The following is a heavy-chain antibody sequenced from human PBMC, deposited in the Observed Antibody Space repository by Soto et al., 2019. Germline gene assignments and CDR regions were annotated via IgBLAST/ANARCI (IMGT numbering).Heavy chain of an antibody. D-gene: IGHD6-19*01. V-gene: IGHV5-10-1*01. Sequence: LKISCKGSGYSFTSYWISWVRQMPGKGLEWMGRIDPSDSYTNYSPSFQGHVTISADKSISTAYLQWSSLKASDTAMYYCATLAVAGTDFDYWGQGTLVTVSS. CDR3: ATLAVAGTDFDY. J-gene: IGHJ4*02. CDR2: IDPSDSYT. CDR1: GYSFTSYW.